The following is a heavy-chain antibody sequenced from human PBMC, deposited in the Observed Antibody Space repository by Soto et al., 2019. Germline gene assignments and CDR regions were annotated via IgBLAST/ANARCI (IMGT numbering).Heavy chain of an antibody. Sequence: EVQLLDSGGGLVQPGGSLRLSCVTSGFTFSTYVMTWVRQAPGKGLEWVSTILGGAGGTYYADSVKGRFTISRDNFKNTVYLPMSSLRAEDTAIYYCAKHGGLCSGVTCFDYWGQGTLVTVSS. CDR3: AKHGGLCSGVTCFDY. CDR1: GFTFSTYV. CDR2: ILGGAGGT. D-gene: IGHD2-15*01. V-gene: IGHV3-23*01. J-gene: IGHJ4*02.